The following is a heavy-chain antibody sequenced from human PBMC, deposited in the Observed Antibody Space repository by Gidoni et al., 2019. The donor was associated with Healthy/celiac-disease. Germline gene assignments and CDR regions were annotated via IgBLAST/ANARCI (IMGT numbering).Heavy chain of an antibody. J-gene: IGHJ5*02. V-gene: IGHV3-23*01. D-gene: IGHD3-9*01. CDR3: ATRNDDIPGP. CDR2: ISGSGGST. CDR1: GFTFSSYA. Sequence: EVQLLESGGGLVQPGGSLRLSCAASGFTFSSYARSWVRQAPGKGLEWVSAISGSGGSTSYADSVKGRFTISRDNSKNTLYLQMNSLRAEDTAVYYCATRNDDIPGPWGQGTLVTVSS.